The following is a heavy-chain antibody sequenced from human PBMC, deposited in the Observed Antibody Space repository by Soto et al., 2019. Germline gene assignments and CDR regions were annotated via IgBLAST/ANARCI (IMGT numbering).Heavy chain of an antibody. V-gene: IGHV1-69*06. Sequence: QVQLVQSGAEVKKPGSSVKVSCKASGGTFSSYAISWVRQAPGQGLEWMGGIIPIFGTANYAKKFQGRVTITADKSTSTAYMELSSLRSEDTAVYYCARSCSSTSCYTTSDYYYGMDVWGQGTTVTVSS. CDR2: IIPIFGTA. CDR3: ARSCSSTSCYTTSDYYYGMDV. J-gene: IGHJ6*02. D-gene: IGHD2-2*02. CDR1: GGTFSSYA.